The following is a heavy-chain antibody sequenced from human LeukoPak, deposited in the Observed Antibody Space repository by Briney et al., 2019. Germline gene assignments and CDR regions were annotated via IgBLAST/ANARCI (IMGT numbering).Heavy chain of an antibody. CDR3: ARGGKYYYDSSGYYWFDP. V-gene: IGHV1-24*01. Sequence: ASVKVSCKVSGYTLTELSMHWVRQAPGKGVEWMGGFDPEDGETIYAQKFQGRVTMTEDTSTDTAYMELSSLRSEDTAVYYCARGGKYYYDSSGYYWFDPWGQGTLVTVSS. D-gene: IGHD3-22*01. CDR2: FDPEDGET. CDR1: GYTLTELS. J-gene: IGHJ5*02.